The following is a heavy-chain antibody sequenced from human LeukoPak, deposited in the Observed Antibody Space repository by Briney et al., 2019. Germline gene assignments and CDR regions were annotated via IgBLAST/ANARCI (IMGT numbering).Heavy chain of an antibody. J-gene: IGHJ4*01. CDR3: ARNGTAAGLYFDL. V-gene: IGHV3-7*01. CDR1: GFTFTDYW. D-gene: IGHD6-13*01. CDR2: IRQDGSEK. Sequence: GGSLRLSCEVSGFTFTDYWMNWVRQAPGKGPEWVASIRQDGSEKTYVDSVKGRFTTSRDNTKNSLSLQLNGLRAEDTAVYYCARNGTAAGLYFDLWGQGTLVTVSS.